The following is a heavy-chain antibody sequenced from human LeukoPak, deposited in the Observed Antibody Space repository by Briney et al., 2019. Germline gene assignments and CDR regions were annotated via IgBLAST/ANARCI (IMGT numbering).Heavy chain of an antibody. CDR2: IKQDGSEK. D-gene: IGHD1-26*01. CDR1: GFTFSSYW. CDR3: AREKWELLRSGAFDI. Sequence: GGSLRLSCAASGFTFSSYWMSWVRQAPGKGLEWVANIKQDGSEKYYVDSVKGRFTISRDNAKNSLYLQMNSLRAEDTAVYYCAREKWELLRSGAFDIWGQGIMVTVSS. J-gene: IGHJ3*02. V-gene: IGHV3-7*01.